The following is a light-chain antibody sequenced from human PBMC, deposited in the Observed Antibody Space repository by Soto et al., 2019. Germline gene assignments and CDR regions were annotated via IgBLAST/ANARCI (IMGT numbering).Light chain of an antibody. CDR2: AAS. CDR3: QQLNSYPIT. CDR1: QGLSSD. Sequence: DIQLTQSPSFLSASVGDRVTITCRASQGLSSDLAWCQQKPGEAPKLLIYAASTLQSGVPSRFSGSGSGTEFTLTISSLQPEDFATYYCQQLNSYPITFGQGTRLEIK. J-gene: IGKJ5*01. V-gene: IGKV1-9*01.